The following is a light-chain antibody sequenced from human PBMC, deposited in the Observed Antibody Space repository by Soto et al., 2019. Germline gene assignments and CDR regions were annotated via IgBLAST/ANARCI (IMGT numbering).Light chain of an antibody. V-gene: IGLV2-14*01. J-gene: IGLJ1*01. CDR1: SSDVGGYNY. CDR2: DVS. CDR3: SSYTSSSTILYV. Sequence: QSVLTQPASVSGSPGQSITISCTGTSSDVGGYNYVSWYQQHPGKAPKLMIYDVSNRPSGVSNRFSGSKSGNTASLTISGLQAEDEADYYCSSYTSSSTILYVLGTGTKLTVL.